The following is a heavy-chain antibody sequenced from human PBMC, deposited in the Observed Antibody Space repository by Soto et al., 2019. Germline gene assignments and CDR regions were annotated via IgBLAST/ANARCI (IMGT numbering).Heavy chain of an antibody. CDR1: GGTFSSYT. D-gene: IGHD2-15*01. J-gene: IGHJ6*03. CDR3: AGGDCSGGSCYSSYYYYYMDV. CDR2: IIPILGIA. Sequence: GPSVKVSCKGSGGTFSSYTISWVRQAPGQRLEWMGRIIPILGIANYAQKFQGRVTITADKSTSTAYMELSSLRSEDTAVYYCAGGDCSGGSCYSSYYYYYMDVWGKGTTVTVSS. V-gene: IGHV1-69*02.